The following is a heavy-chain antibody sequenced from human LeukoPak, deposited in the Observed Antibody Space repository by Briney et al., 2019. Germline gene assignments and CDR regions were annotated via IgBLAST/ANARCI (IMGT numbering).Heavy chain of an antibody. Sequence: GRSLRLSCTASGFTFGVYAMSWVRQAPGKGLEWVGFIRSKAYGGTTEYAASVKGRFTISGDDSKSIAYLQMNSLKTEHTAVYYCTREVDGSGSDYYYYYGMDVWGQGTTVTVSS. V-gene: IGHV3-49*04. CDR2: IRSKAYGGTT. D-gene: IGHD3-10*01. CDR3: TREVDGSGSDYYYYYGMDV. J-gene: IGHJ6*02. CDR1: GFTFGVYA.